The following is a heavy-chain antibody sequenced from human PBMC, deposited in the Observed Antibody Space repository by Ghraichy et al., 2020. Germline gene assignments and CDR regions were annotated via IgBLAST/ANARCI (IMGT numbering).Heavy chain of an antibody. D-gene: IGHD2-15*01. J-gene: IGHJ4*02. V-gene: IGHV1-18*04. CDR2: ISAYNGNT. CDR3: ARDLLGNVGSRDYDF. Sequence: ASVKVSCKAFGSTFPTSGISWVRQAPGQGLEWLGWISAYNGNTNYAKKLQGRVTMTTDTSTSTASMELRGLTSDDTAVYYCARDLLGNVGSRDYDFWGQGTMVTVSS. CDR1: GSTFPTSG.